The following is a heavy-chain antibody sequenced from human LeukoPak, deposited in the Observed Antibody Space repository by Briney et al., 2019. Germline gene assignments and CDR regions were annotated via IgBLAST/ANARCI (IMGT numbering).Heavy chain of an antibody. CDR1: GFTFSSYG. CDR3: ARDSSGYMTVDY. CDR2: IWYDGSNK. D-gene: IGHD3-22*01. Sequence: GGSLRLSCAASGFTFSSYGMHWVRQAPGKGLEWVAAIWYDGSNKYYADSVKGRFTISRDNSKNTLYLQMNSLRAEDTAVYYCARDSSGYMTVDYWGQGTLVTVSS. J-gene: IGHJ4*02. V-gene: IGHV3-33*01.